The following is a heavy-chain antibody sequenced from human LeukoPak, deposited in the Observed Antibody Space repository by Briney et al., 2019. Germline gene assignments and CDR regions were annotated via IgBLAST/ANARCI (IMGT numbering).Heavy chain of an antibody. D-gene: IGHD6-19*01. CDR2: INHSGST. Sequence: PSETLSLTCAVYGGSFSGYYWSWIRQPPGKGLEWIGEINHSGSTNYNPSLKSRVTISVDTSKNQFSLKLSSVTAADTAVYYCARGSEQWLAEYFQHWGQGTLVTVSS. CDR3: ARGSEQWLAEYFQH. CDR1: GGSFSGYY. J-gene: IGHJ1*01. V-gene: IGHV4-34*01.